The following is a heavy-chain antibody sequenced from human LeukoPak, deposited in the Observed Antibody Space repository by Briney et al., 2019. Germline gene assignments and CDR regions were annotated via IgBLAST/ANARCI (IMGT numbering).Heavy chain of an antibody. CDR2: INSDGSST. Sequence: GGSLRLSCAASGFTFSSYWMHWVRQAPGKGLVWVSRINSDGSSTSCADSVKGRFTISRDNAKNTLYLQLNSLKTEDTGVYYCVRLSRGAMNYHMDVWGKGTTVTISS. V-gene: IGHV3-74*01. J-gene: IGHJ6*03. CDR1: GFTFSSYW. CDR3: VRLSRGAMNYHMDV. D-gene: IGHD3-10*01.